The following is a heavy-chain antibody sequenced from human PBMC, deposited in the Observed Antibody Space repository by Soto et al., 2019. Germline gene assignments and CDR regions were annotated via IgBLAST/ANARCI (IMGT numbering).Heavy chain of an antibody. J-gene: IGHJ4*02. D-gene: IGHD6-6*01. Sequence: GGSLRLSCAASGFTFSSYSMNWVRQAPGKGLEWVSSISSSSYIYYADSVKGRFTISRDNAKNSLYLQMNSLRAEDTAVYYCAREGEYSSSPLDYWGQGTLVTVAS. CDR2: ISSSSYI. CDR3: AREGEYSSSPLDY. V-gene: IGHV3-21*01. CDR1: GFTFSSYS.